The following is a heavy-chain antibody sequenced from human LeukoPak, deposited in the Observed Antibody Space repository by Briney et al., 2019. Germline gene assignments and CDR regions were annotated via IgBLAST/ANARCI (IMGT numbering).Heavy chain of an antibody. V-gene: IGHV4-34*01. J-gene: IGHJ4*02. CDR2: INHSGST. CDR3: AREYGATRFRGFDY. Sequence: SETLSLTCAVYGGSFSGYYWSWIRQPPGKGLEWIREINHSGSTNYNPSLKSRVTISVDTSKNQFSLKLSSVTAADTAVYYCAREYGATRFRGFDYWGQGTLVTVSS. D-gene: IGHD4/OR15-4a*01. CDR1: GGSFSGYY.